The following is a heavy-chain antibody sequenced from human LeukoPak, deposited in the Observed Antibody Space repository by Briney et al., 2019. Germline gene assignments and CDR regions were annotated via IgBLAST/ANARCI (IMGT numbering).Heavy chain of an antibody. CDR2: ISSGSTYI. D-gene: IGHD2-21*01. Sequence: GGSLRLSCAASGFTFSSYTMNWVRQAPGKGLEWVSSISSGSTYIYYVDSVKGRFTISGDNAKNSLYLQMNSLRAEDTAVYYCAALWSFDYWGQGTLVSVSS. CDR3: AALWSFDY. CDR1: GFTFSSYT. J-gene: IGHJ4*02. V-gene: IGHV3-21*01.